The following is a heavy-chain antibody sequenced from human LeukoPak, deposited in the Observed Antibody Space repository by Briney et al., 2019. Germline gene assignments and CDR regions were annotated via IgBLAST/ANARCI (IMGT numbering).Heavy chain of an antibody. Sequence: GASVKVSCKASGYTFTGYYMHWVRQAPGQGLEWMGWINPNSGGTNYAQKFQGRVTMTRDTSISTAYMELSRLRSEDTAVYYCARGPEQHRNWFDPWGQGTLVTVSS. J-gene: IGHJ5*02. V-gene: IGHV1-2*02. CDR1: GYTFTGYY. CDR2: INPNSGGT. CDR3: ARGPEQHRNWFDP. D-gene: IGHD6-13*01.